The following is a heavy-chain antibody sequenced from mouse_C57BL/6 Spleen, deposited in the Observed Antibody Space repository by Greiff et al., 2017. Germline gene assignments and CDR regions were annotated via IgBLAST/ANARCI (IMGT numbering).Heavy chain of an antibody. J-gene: IGHJ4*01. Sequence: VQGVESGPGLVAPSQSLSITCTASGFSLTSYGVHWVRQPPGKGLEWLVVIWSDGSTTYNSALNSRLSIIKDNSKSHVFLTMNGLQTYDTAMYYWARQTPAYSYAMDYWGQGTSVTVSS. CDR3: ARQTPAYSYAMDY. V-gene: IGHV2-6-1*01. D-gene: IGHD2-10*01. CDR2: IWSDGST. CDR1: GFSLTSYG.